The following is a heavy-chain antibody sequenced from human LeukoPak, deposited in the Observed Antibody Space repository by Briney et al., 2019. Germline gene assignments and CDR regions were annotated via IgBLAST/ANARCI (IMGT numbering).Heavy chain of an antibody. Sequence: SQTLSLTCTVSGGSISSGGYYWSWIRQHPGKGLEWIGYIYYSGSTYYNPSLKSRVTISVDTSKNQFPLKLSSVTAADTAVYYCARVIRAASDAFDIWGQGTMVTVSS. CDR2: IYYSGST. V-gene: IGHV4-31*03. CDR1: GGSISSGGYY. D-gene: IGHD2-15*01. CDR3: ARVIRAASDAFDI. J-gene: IGHJ3*02.